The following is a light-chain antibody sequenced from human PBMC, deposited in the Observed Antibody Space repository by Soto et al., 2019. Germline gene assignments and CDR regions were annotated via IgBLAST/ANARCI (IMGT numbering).Light chain of an antibody. J-gene: IGKJ5*01. CDR3: QQAYSFPIT. Sequence: QLTQSPSSLSASVGDRVTISCRASQGVGSYLAWYQQKPGKAPKLLIYAASTLQSGVPSRFSGSGSGTDFTLTISSLRPEDFATYYCQQAYSFPITFGQGTRLEIK. V-gene: IGKV1-9*01. CDR1: QGVGSY. CDR2: AAS.